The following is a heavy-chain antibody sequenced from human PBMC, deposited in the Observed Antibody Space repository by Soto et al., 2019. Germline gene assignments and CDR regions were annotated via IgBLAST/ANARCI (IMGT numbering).Heavy chain of an antibody. CDR2: IYYSGST. CDR1: GGSISSGGYY. J-gene: IGHJ5*02. V-gene: IGHV4-31*03. CDR3: ARGQKAYYGSGTWAGWLDP. Sequence: QVQLQESGPGLVKPSQTLSLTCTVSGGSISSGGYYWSWIRQHPGKGLEWIGYIYYSGSTYYNPSRRSRVTIPVDTYKNQFSLKLSSVTAADTAVYYCARGQKAYYGSGTWAGWLDPWGQGTLVTVSS. D-gene: IGHD3-10*01.